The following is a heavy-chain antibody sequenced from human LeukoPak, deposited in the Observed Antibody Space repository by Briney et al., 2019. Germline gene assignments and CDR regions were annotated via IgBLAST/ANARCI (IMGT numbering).Heavy chain of an antibody. CDR1: GYTFTGYY. D-gene: IGHD3-10*01. Sequence: PEASVKVSCKASGYTFTGYYMHWVRQAPGQGLEWMGWINPNSGGTNYAQKFQGRVTMTRDTSISTAYMELSRLRSDDTAVYYCARVGGSSRTGGWFDPWGQGTLVTVSS. V-gene: IGHV1-2*02. CDR3: ARVGGSSRTGGWFDP. J-gene: IGHJ5*02. CDR2: INPNSGGT.